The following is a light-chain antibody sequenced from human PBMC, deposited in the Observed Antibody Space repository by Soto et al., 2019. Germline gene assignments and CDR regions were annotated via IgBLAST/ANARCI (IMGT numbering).Light chain of an antibody. CDR3: QQVNSYPFT. J-gene: IGKJ5*01. V-gene: IGKV1-9*01. CDR1: LSVSSY. CDR2: AVS. Sequence: DIQVTQSPSSLSASVGDRVTITCRTSLSVSSYLNWYQQKPGKAPNLLIYAVSSLHSGVPPRFSGSGSGTEFTLTISSLQPEDFATYYCQQVNSYPFTFGQGTRLEIK.